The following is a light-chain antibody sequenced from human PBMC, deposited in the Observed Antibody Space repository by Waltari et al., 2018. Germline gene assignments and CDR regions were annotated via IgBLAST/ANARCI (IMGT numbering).Light chain of an antibody. Sequence: SALTQPDPLSGSPGQSIPLSCSVIRSDSGGYNYVSWYQQHPGEAPKVIIYDVTNRPSGVSNRFSGSKSGSSASLIISGLQPEDEAVYYCSSFTSSTTGIFGGGTKLTVL. CDR3: SSFTSSTTGI. CDR1: RSDSGGYNY. V-gene: IGLV2-14*03. J-gene: IGLJ2*01. CDR2: DVT.